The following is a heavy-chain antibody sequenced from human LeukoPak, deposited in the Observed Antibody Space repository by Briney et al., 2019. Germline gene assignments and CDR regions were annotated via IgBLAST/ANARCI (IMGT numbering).Heavy chain of an antibody. D-gene: IGHD6-13*01. J-gene: IGHJ4*02. V-gene: IGHV3-30*03. CDR1: GFTFSDYW. CDR3: XXXXFYSSSYFDY. CDR2: ISYDGNNK. Sequence: GGSLRLSCAASGFTFSDYWMSWVRQAPGKGLEWVAVISYDGNNKYYADSVKGRFTISRDNSKNTLYLQMNSLRAEDTAVYYCXXXXFYSSSYFDYWGQGTLVTVSS.